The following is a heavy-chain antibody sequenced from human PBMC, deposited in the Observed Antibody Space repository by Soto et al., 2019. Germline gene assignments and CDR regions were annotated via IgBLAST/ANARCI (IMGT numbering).Heavy chain of an antibody. D-gene: IGHD2-2*01. CDR2: ISSSTSYV. V-gene: IGHV3-21*06. J-gene: IGHJ5*01. Sequence: PVGSLRLSCAASGFTFSRYGMNWLRQAPWKGLEWVASISSSTSYVYYADSVKGRFSTSRDNAKNILYLEMYGLRTEDTAVYYCARDPSEGRVGNWFESWGQGTLVTVSS. CDR3: ARDPSEGRVGNWFES. CDR1: GFTFSRYG.